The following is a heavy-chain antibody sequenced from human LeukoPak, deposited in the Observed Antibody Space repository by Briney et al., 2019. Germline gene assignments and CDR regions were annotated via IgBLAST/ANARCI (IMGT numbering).Heavy chain of an antibody. CDR3: AKPPEVGATVAYFDY. CDR2: ISFDGSNQ. D-gene: IGHD1-26*01. V-gene: IGHV3-30*18. J-gene: IGHJ4*02. CDR1: GFTFSSYG. Sequence: PGRSLRLSCAASGFTFSSYGMHWVRQAPGKGLEWVALISFDGSNQYYADSVKGRFTISRDNSKNTLFLQMNSLRAEETAVYYCAKPPEVGATVAYFDYWGQGTLVTVSS.